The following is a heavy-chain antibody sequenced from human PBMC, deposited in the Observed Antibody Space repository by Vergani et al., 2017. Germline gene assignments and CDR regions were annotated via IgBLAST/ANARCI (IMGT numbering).Heavy chain of an antibody. CDR2: LSVYNGHT. J-gene: IGHJ4*02. V-gene: IGHV1-18*01. CDR3: ARASVAGASHLDY. D-gene: IGHD6-19*01. CDR1: GYNFYSYA. Sequence: QVQLVQSGDEVKKPGASVKLSCKTSGYNFYSYAIYWVRQAPGQGLEWVGWLSVYNGHTNYAQKLQDRVTLTTDTLTSTAYMELRTMRSDDTAFYYCARASVAGASHLDYWGQGARVTVSS.